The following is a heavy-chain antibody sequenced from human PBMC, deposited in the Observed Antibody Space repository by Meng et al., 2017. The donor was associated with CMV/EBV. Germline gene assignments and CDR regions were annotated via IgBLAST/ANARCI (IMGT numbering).Heavy chain of an antibody. V-gene: IGHV4-39*01. CDR2: IYYSGST. CDR1: GGSTSSSSYY. J-gene: IGHJ4*02. D-gene: IGHD5-12*01. CDR3: ARHLYIVATSLLRDY. Sequence: SETLSPTCTVSGGSTSSSSYYWGWTRQPPGKGLEWIGSIYYSGSTYYNPSLKSRVTISVDTSKNQFSLKLSSVTAADTAVYYCARHLYIVATSLLRDYWGQGTLVTVSS.